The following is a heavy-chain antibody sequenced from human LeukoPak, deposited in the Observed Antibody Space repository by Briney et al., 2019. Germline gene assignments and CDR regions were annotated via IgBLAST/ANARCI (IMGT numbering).Heavy chain of an antibody. V-gene: IGHV4-59*08. CDR2: LYYTGST. J-gene: IGHJ4*02. CDR3: ARHGSGYSSVFDY. Sequence: GSLRLSCAASGLTFSSYATSWVRQAPGKGLEWIGYLYYTGSTNYNPSLKSRVTISVDMSKNQFSLKLRSMTAADTAVYYCARHGSGYSSVFDYWGQGTLVTVSS. CDR1: GLTFSSYA. D-gene: IGHD6-19*01.